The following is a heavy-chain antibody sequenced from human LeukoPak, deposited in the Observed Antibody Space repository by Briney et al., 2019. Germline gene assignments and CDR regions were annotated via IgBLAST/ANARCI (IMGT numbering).Heavy chain of an antibody. CDR1: GYSISSGYY. CDR3: ARLHSTHSSNS. J-gene: IGHJ4*02. Sequence: PSETLSLTCTVSGYSISSGYYWGWIRQPPGKGLEWIGSIYHSGSTYYNPSLKSRVTISVDASKNQFSLKLSSVTAADTAVYYCARLHSTHSSNSWGQGTLVTVSS. CDR2: IYHSGST. D-gene: IGHD6-13*01. V-gene: IGHV4-38-2*02.